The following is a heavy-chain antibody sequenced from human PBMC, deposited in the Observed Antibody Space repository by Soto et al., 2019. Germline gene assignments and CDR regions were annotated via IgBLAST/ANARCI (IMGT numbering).Heavy chain of an antibody. CDR1: GGSVTSGSYY. D-gene: IGHD1-26*01. J-gene: IGHJ4*02. CDR2: IYHGGTT. CDR3: ARDSSGSYGY. V-gene: IGHV4-61*01. Sequence: SETLSLTCTVSGGSVTSGSYYWTWIRQSPGKGLEWIGFIYHGGTTKYNSSLKSRVTISIDKSKNQFSLGLTSVTAADTAVYFCARDSSGSYGYWGPGTLVTVSS.